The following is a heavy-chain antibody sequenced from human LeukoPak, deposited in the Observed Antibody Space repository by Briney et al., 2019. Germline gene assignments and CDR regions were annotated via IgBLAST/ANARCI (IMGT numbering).Heavy chain of an antibody. CDR2: ISYDGSNK. CDR1: GFTFSSYA. CDR3: ARGSWLAPLDY. V-gene: IGHV3-30-3*01. Sequence: GGSLRLSCAASGFTFSSYAMHWVRQAPGKGLEWVAVISYDGSNKYYADSVKGRFTISRDNSKNTLYLQMNSLRAEDTAVYYCARGSWLAPLDYWGQGTLVTVSS. D-gene: IGHD6-19*01. J-gene: IGHJ4*02.